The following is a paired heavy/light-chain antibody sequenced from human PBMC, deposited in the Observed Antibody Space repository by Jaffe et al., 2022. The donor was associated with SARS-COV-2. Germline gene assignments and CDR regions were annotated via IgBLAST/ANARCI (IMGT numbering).Heavy chain of an antibody. V-gene: IGHV3-64D*09. J-gene: IGHJ6*02. Sequence: EVQLVESGGGLVQPGGSLRLSCSASGFTFSCCSMHWVRQAPGKGLEYVSAISSNGGSTYYADSVKGRFTISRDNSKNTLYLQMSSLRPEDTAVYYCVKNGGDCYPSCYYGMDVWGPGTTVTVSS. D-gene: IGHD2-21*02. CDR3: VKNGGDCYPSCYYGMDV. CDR1: GFTFSCCS. CDR2: ISSNGGST.
Light chain of an antibody. Sequence: DIQMTQSPSSLSASVGDRVTITCRASQSISSYLNWYQQKPGKAPRLLIFAASSLQSGVPSRFSGSGSGTDFTLTISSLQPEDFATYYCQQTYSSPGTFGPGTKVDIK. CDR3: QQTYSSPGT. CDR1: QSISSY. CDR2: AAS. V-gene: IGKV1-39*01. J-gene: IGKJ3*01.